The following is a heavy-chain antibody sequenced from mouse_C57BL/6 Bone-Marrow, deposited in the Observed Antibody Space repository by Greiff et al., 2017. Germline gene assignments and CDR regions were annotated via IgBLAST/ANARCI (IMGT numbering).Heavy chain of an antibody. J-gene: IGHJ4*01. V-gene: IGHV1-61*01. CDR1: GYTFTSYW. Sequence: QVQLQQPGAELVRPGSSVKLSCKASGYTFTSYWMDWVKQRPGQGLEWIGNIYPSDSETHYNQKFKDKATLTVDKSSSTAYMQLSSLTSEDSAVYYCASVITTVVPYYYAMDYWGKGTSVTVSS. CDR3: ASVITTVVPYYYAMDY. CDR2: IYPSDSET. D-gene: IGHD1-1*01.